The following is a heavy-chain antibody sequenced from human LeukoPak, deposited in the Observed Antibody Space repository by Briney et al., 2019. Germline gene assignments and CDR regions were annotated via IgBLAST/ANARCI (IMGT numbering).Heavy chain of an antibody. CDR3: ARVAAGGYYYYYMDV. CDR1: GGSISSYY. J-gene: IGHJ6*03. V-gene: IGHV4-59*01. Sequence: SETLSLTCPVSGGSISSYYWSWIRQPPGKGLEWIGYIYYSGSTNYNPSLKSRVTISVDTSKNQFSLKLSSVTAADTAVYYCARVAAGGYYYYYMDVWGKGTTVTVSS. D-gene: IGHD3-10*01. CDR2: IYYSGST.